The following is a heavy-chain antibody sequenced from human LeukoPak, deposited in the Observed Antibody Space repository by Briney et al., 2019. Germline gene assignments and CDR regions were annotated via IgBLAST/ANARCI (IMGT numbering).Heavy chain of an antibody. CDR2: ISAYNGNT. CDR3: ARDVGRSYDLDY. Sequence: GASVKVSCKASGYTFTSYGISWVRQAPGQGLEWMGWISAYNGNTDYAQSLQGRVTMTIDTSTSTVYMELSSLRSDDTAVYYCARDVGRSYDLDYWGQGTLVTVSS. J-gene: IGHJ4*02. D-gene: IGHD3-16*01. V-gene: IGHV1-18*01. CDR1: GYTFTSYG.